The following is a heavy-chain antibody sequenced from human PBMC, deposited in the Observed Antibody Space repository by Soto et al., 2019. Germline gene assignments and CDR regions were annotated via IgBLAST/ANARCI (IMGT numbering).Heavy chain of an antibody. CDR2: ISSSGSYT. CDR1: GFTFSDYY. J-gene: IGHJ4*02. V-gene: IGHV3-11*05. Sequence: QVQLVESGGGLVKPGGSLRLSCAVSGFTFSDYYMTWIRQVPGKGLEWISYISSSGSYTNYADSVQGRFTISRDNAKNSLYLQINSLRAEDTAIYYCARDSTGWRAVYDYWGQGTLVTVSS. CDR3: ARDSTGWRAVYDY. D-gene: IGHD6-19*01.